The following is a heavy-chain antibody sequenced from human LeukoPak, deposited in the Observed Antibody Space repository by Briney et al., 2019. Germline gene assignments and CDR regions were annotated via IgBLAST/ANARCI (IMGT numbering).Heavy chain of an antibody. V-gene: IGHV5-51*01. Sequence: GESLKISCKGSGYSFTNYWIGWVRQMPGKGLEWMGIISPDGSDTRYSPSFQGQVTISADKSITTAYLQWSSLKVSDTAMYYCARLTSSWSFDYWGQGTLATVSS. CDR1: GYSFTNYW. J-gene: IGHJ4*02. D-gene: IGHD6-13*01. CDR3: ARLTSSWSFDY. CDR2: ISPDGSDT.